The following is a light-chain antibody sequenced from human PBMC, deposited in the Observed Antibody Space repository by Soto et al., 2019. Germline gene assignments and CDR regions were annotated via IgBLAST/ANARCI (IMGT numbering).Light chain of an antibody. CDR3: QQSYTSIT. V-gene: IGKV1-39*01. J-gene: IGKJ5*01. CDR2: TAS. CDR1: QSISSY. Sequence: DIQMTLSPSSLSASVGDSLSMTFRVGQSISSYLNWYQQKQGQAXXXLIYTASNLQSGVTSMFSGSGSGTDFNITISSLQPEDFATYECQQSYTSITFGQGTRLEIK.